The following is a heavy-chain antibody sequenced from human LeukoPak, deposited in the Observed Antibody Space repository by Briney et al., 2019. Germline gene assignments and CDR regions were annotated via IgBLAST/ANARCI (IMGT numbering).Heavy chain of an antibody. Sequence: PGGSLRLSCAASGFPFSNYWMSWVRQAPGKGLEWVANIKQDGGEKYYVDSVKGRFTTSRDNGKNSLYLQMNSLRAEDTAVYYCARAEGDYYYYFYMDVWAKGPRSPSP. CDR3: ARAEGDYYYYFYMDV. V-gene: IGHV3-7*01. CDR1: GFPFSNYW. CDR2: IKQDGGEK. J-gene: IGHJ6*03.